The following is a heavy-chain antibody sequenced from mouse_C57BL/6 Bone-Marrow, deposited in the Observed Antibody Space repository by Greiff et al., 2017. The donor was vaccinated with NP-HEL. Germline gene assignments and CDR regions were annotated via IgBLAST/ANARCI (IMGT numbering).Heavy chain of an antibody. D-gene: IGHD1-1*01. CDR3: ARLYYNGSSYGNY. Sequence: QVQLQQPGAELVKPGASVKLSCKASGYTFTSYWMHWVKQRPGRGLEWIGSIDPNSGGTKYNEKFKSKATLTVDKPSSTAYMQRSSLTSEDSAVYYCARLYYNGSSYGNYWGQGTTLTVSS. J-gene: IGHJ2*01. V-gene: IGHV1-72*01. CDR2: IDPNSGGT. CDR1: GYTFTSYW.